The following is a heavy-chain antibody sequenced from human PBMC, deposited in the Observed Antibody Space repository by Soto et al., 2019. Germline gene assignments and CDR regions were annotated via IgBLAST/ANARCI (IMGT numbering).Heavy chain of an antibody. V-gene: IGHV3-30*18. Sequence: QVQLVESGGGVVQPGRSLRLSCAASGFTFSSYGMHWVRQAPGKGLEWVAVISYDGSNKYYADSVKGRFTISRDNSKNSLYLQMNSLRAEDTAVYYCAKGKQQLVTYYYYYGMDVWGQGTTVTVSS. J-gene: IGHJ6*02. CDR3: AKGKQQLVTYYYYYGMDV. CDR1: GFTFSSYG. D-gene: IGHD6-13*01. CDR2: ISYDGSNK.